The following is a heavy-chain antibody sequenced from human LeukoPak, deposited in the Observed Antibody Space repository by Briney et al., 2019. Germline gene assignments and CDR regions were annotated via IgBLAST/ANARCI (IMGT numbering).Heavy chain of an antibody. CDR2: ISSSGYTT. J-gene: IGHJ4*02. CDR3: AILSTTWAAGEDY. D-gene: IGHD3-9*01. CDR1: AFTFNSYE. V-gene: IGHV3-48*03. Sequence: PGGSLRLSCVGSAFTFNSYEVNWVRQAPGKGLEWVSYISSSGYTTKYADSVKGRFTISRDKANNSLSLQMHSLRAEDTALYYCAILSTTWAAGEDYWGQGTLATVSS.